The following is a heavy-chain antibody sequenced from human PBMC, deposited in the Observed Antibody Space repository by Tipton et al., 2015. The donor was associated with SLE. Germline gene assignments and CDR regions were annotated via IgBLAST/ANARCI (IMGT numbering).Heavy chain of an antibody. CDR2: IYYSGST. D-gene: IGHD3-22*01. V-gene: IGHV4-59*01. CDR1: GGSISSYY. J-gene: IGHJ4*02. CDR3: ARGGYDSSGYYSDY. Sequence: TLSLTCTVSGGSISSYYWSWIRQPPGKGLEWIGYIYYSGSTRYNPSLKSRVTISVDTSKNQFSLKLNSVTAADTAVYYCARGGYDSSGYYSDYWGQGTLVTVSS.